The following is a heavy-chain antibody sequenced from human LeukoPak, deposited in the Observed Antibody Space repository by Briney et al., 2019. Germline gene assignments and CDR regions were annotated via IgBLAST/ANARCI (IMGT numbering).Heavy chain of an antibody. CDR2: ISGSGGST. Sequence: GGSLRLSCAASGFTFSSYAMSWVRQAPGKGLEWVSAISGSGGSTYYADSVKGRFTISRDNSKNTLYLQMNSLRAEDTAVYYCAKDGGYSSGWRKAFDIWGQGTMVTVSS. V-gene: IGHV3-23*01. CDR1: GFTFSSYA. J-gene: IGHJ3*02. CDR3: AKDGGYSSGWRKAFDI. D-gene: IGHD5-18*01.